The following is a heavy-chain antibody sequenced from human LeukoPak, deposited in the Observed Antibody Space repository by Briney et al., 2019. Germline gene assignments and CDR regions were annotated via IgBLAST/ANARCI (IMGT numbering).Heavy chain of an antibody. V-gene: IGHV6-1*01. CDR3: ARVGARMYCGGDCHFDH. Sequence: QTLSLTRAISGDSVSSNSAAWSWIRQSPSRGLDWLGRTYYRSKWYNDYAVSVKSRITINPDTSKNHFSLQLKSVTPEDTAMYYCARVGARMYCGGDCHFDHWGQGTLVTVSS. CDR1: GDSVSSNSAA. CDR2: TYYRSKWYN. J-gene: IGHJ4*02. D-gene: IGHD2-21*02.